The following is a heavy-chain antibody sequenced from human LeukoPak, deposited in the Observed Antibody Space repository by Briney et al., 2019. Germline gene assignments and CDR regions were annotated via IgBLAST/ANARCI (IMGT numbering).Heavy chain of an antibody. D-gene: IGHD3-10*01. V-gene: IGHV3-53*04. J-gene: IGHJ4*02. CDR1: GFTVSSNY. CDR3: ARDVFGSGTLDY. Sequence: GGSLRLSCAASGFTVSSNYMSWVRQAPGKGLEWVSVISSGGSTYYADSVKGRFTISRHISRNTLYLQLHSLRAEDTAVYYCARDVFGSGTLDYWGQGTLVTVSS. CDR2: ISSGGST.